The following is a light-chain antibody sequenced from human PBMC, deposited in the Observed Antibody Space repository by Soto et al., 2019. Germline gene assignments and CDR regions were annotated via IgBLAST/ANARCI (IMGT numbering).Light chain of an antibody. Sequence: QSVLTQPPSVSAAPGQKVAISCSGSSSNIGNNYVSWYQQFPGTAPELLIYDNNKRPSGIPDRFSGSKSGTSATLGITGLQTGDGADYYCGTWESSLSAGGVFGTGTKVTV. V-gene: IGLV1-51*01. CDR3: GTWESSLSAGGV. CDR1: SSNIGNNY. CDR2: DNN. J-gene: IGLJ1*01.